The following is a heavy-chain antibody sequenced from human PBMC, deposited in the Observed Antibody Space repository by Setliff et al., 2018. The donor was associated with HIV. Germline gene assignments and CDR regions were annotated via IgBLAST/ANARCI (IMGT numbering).Heavy chain of an antibody. D-gene: IGHD2-2*02. CDR3: ARQERYCTSADCYRYFNY. V-gene: IGHV4-4*09. Sequence: PSETLSLTCTVSGGSISTYYWTWIRQPPGKGLEWVGYIYTSGSTSYNPSLKSRLTISLDTSKNQFSLKLSSVTAADTAVYYCARQERYCTSADCYRYFNYWGQGTPVTVS. J-gene: IGHJ4*02. CDR1: GGSISTYY. CDR2: IYTSGST.